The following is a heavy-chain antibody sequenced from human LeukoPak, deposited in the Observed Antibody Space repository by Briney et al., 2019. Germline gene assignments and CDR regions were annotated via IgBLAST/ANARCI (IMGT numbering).Heavy chain of an antibody. Sequence: PGGSLRLSCAASGFTFSIYAMSWVRQAPGKGLEWVSAISGSGGSTYYADSVEGRFTISRDNSKNTLYLQMNSLSAEDTAVYYCAKYLEGFIVVVVWSFDYWGQGTLVTVSS. V-gene: IGHV3-23*01. D-gene: IGHD2-15*01. CDR2: ISGSGGST. CDR3: AKYLEGFIVVVVWSFDY. CDR1: GFTFSIYA. J-gene: IGHJ4*02.